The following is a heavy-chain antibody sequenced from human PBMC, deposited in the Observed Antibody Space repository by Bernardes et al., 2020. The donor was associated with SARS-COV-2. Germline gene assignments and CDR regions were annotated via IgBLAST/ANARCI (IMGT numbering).Heavy chain of an antibody. V-gene: IGHV4-39*07. Sequence: SETLSLTCTVSGGSISSSSYYWGWIRQPPGKGLEWIGSIYYSGSTYYNPSLKSRVTISVDTSKNQFSLKLSSVTAADTAVYYCARAQSDFWSGYVYYYYYMDVWGKGTTVTVSS. CDR2: IYYSGST. CDR1: GGSISSSSYY. CDR3: ARAQSDFWSGYVYYYYYMDV. J-gene: IGHJ6*03. D-gene: IGHD3-3*01.